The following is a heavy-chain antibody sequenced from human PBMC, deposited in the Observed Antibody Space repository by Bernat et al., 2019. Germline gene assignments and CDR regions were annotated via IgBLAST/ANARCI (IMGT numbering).Heavy chain of an antibody. CDR2: IYYSGST. CDR1: GGSISSGGYY. CDR3: ARGLIVATIDPGVFDY. V-gene: IGHV4-31*03. D-gene: IGHD5-12*01. J-gene: IGHJ4*02. Sequence: QVQLPESGPGLVKPSQTLSLTCTVSGGSISSGGYYWSWIRQHPGKGLEWIGYIYYSGSTYYNPSLKSRITISVDTSKNQFSLKLSSVTAADTAVYYCARGLIVATIDPGVFDYWGQGTLVSVSS.